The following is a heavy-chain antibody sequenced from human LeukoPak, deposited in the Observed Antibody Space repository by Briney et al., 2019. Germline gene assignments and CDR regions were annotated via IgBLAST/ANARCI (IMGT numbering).Heavy chain of an antibody. CDR2: IYGGGNT. V-gene: IGHV3-53*04. Sequence: GGSLRLSCAASGFTVSRNYMSWVRQAPGKGLEWVSVIYGGGNTYYADSVKGRFTISRHNSRNTLYLQMNTLRLEDTAVYYCARGLDQPASYCSGTSCYGVRYYHGMDVWGQGTTVTVSS. J-gene: IGHJ6*02. D-gene: IGHD2-2*01. CDR1: GFTVSRNY. CDR3: ARGLDQPASYCSGTSCYGVRYYHGMDV.